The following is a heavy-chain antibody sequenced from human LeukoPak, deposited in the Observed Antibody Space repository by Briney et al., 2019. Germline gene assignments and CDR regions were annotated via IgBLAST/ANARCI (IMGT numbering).Heavy chain of an antibody. J-gene: IGHJ4*02. Sequence: PGGSLRLSCAASGFTFTDYYMSWIRQAPGKGLEWVSYITNSGTTIYYADSVKGRFTISRDNAKNSLYLQMNSLRGEDTAVYYCAREFTSAYSGSSRGLWGQGTLVTVSS. CDR1: GFTFTDYY. CDR2: ITNSGTTI. V-gene: IGHV3-11*04. CDR3: AREFTSAYSGSSRGL. D-gene: IGHD1-26*01.